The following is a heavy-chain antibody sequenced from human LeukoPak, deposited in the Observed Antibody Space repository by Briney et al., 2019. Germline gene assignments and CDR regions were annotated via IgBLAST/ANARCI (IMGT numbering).Heavy chain of an antibody. D-gene: IGHD2-15*01. CDR2: IIPIFGTA. CDR3: ASLGVSDIVVVVAATDPEYYYYMDV. V-gene: IGHV1-69*05. Sequence: SVKVSCKASGGTFSSYAISWVRQAPGQGLEWMGGIIPIFGTANYAQKFQGRVTITTDESTSTAYMVLSSLRSEDTAVYYCASLGVSDIVVVVAATDPEYYYYMDVWGKGTTVTVSS. CDR1: GGTFSSYA. J-gene: IGHJ6*03.